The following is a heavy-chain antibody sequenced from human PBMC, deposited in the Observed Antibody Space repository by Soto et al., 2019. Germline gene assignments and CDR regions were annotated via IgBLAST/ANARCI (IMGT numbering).Heavy chain of an antibody. CDR1: SGSISSSNW. V-gene: IGHV4-4*02. CDR2: IYHSGST. D-gene: IGHD2-15*01. Sequence: PSETLSLTCAVSSGSISSSNWWSWVRQPPGKGLEWIGEIYHSGSTNYDPSLKSRVTISVDKSKNQFSLKLSSVTAADTAVYYCARFLIIDGYCSGGSCYSVERFDPWGQGTLVTVSS. CDR3: ARFLIIDGYCSGGSCYSVERFDP. J-gene: IGHJ5*02.